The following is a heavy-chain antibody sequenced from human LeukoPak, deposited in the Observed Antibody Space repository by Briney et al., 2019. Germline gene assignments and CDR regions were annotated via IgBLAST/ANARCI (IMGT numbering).Heavy chain of an antibody. CDR3: ASRAGGNTVGVV. CDR1: GGSFSGYY. V-gene: IGHV4-34*01. D-gene: IGHD4-23*01. CDR2: INHSGST. J-gene: IGHJ4*02. Sequence: PSETLSLTCAVYGGSFSGYYWSWIRQPPGKGLEWIGEINHSGSTNYNPSLKSRVTISVDTSKNQFSLKLSSVTAADTAVYYCASRAGGNTVGVVWGQGTLVTVSS.